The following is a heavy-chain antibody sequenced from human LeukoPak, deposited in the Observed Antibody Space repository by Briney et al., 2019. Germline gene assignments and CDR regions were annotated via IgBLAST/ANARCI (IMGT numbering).Heavy chain of an antibody. J-gene: IGHJ3*02. CDR3: ARRTYLPGIAALPYAFDI. Sequence: PSETLSLTCTVSGGSIISSSYYWGWIRQPPEKGLEWIGSIYYSGTTYHTPSLQSRVTISVDTSKNQFSLKLSSVTAADTAVYYCARRTYLPGIAALPYAFDIWGQGTMVTVSS. CDR1: GGSIISSSYY. D-gene: IGHD6-13*01. V-gene: IGHV4-39*07. CDR2: IYYSGTT.